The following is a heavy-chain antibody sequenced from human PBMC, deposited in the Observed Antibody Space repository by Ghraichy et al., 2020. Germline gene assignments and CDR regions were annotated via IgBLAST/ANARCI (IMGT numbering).Heavy chain of an antibody. Sequence: SVKVSCKASGGTFSSYAISWVRQAPGQGLEWMGRIIPILGIANYAQKFQGRVTITADKSTSTAYMELSSLRSEDTAVYYCARDGSYCGGDCLQYYYYYGMDVWGQGTTVTVSS. CDR3: ARDGSYCGGDCLQYYYYYGMDV. CDR2: IIPILGIA. J-gene: IGHJ6*02. V-gene: IGHV1-69*04. CDR1: GGTFSSYA. D-gene: IGHD2-21*02.